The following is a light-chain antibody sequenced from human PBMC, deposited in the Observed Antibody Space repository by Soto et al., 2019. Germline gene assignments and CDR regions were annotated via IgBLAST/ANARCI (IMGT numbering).Light chain of an antibody. J-gene: IGLJ1*01. V-gene: IGLV1-44*01. CDR1: SSNIGRGT. Sequence: QSVLTQPPSASGTPGQRVTISCSGSSSNIGRGTVNWYRQLPGTAPQLLIYSNAQRPSGVPDRFSGSKSGTSGSLAISGLQSEDEADYYCAAWDDSLDVYVFATGTKLTVL. CDR2: SNA. CDR3: AAWDDSLDVYV.